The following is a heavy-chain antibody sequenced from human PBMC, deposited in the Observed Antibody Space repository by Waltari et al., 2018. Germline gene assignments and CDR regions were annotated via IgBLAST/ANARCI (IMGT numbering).Heavy chain of an antibody. CDR2: INHSGST. D-gene: IGHD6-13*01. Sequence: QVQLQQWGAGLLKPSETLSLTCAVYGGSFSGYYWSWIRQPPGKGLEWIGEINHSGSTNYNPSLKSRVTISVDTSKNQFSLKLSSVTAADTAVYYCARAGDSSSWSMVNYGMDVWGQGTTVTVSS. J-gene: IGHJ6*02. V-gene: IGHV4-34*01. CDR3: ARAGDSSSWSMVNYGMDV. CDR1: GGSFSGYY.